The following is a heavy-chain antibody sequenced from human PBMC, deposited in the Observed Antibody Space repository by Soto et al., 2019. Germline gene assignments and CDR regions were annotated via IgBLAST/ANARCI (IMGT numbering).Heavy chain of an antibody. D-gene: IGHD3-10*01. V-gene: IGHV1-18*01. CDR2: ISAYNGNT. J-gene: IGHJ5*02. CDR1: GYTFTSYG. Sequence: QVQLVQSGAEVKKSGASVKVSCKASGYTFTSYGISWVRQAPGQGLEWMGWISAYNGNTNYAQKLQGRVTMTTDTSTSTAYMELRSLRSDDTAVYYCARAPMVRREPRVNWFDPWGQGTLVTVSS. CDR3: ARAPMVRREPRVNWFDP.